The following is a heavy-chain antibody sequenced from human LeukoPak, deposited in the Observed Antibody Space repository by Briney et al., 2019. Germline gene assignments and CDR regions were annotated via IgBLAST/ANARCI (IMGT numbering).Heavy chain of an antibody. D-gene: IGHD3-9*01. CDR3: ARHYDILTGPNH. CDR2: IYPGDSDT. Sequence: GGALEISCKGSGYNFTSYWIGWVRPVPGKGLEWMGIIYPGDSDTRYSPSFQGHVTISADKSISTAYLQWSSLKASDTAMYYCARHYDILTGPNHWGQGTLVTVSS. CDR1: GYNFTSYW. V-gene: IGHV5-51*01. J-gene: IGHJ4*02.